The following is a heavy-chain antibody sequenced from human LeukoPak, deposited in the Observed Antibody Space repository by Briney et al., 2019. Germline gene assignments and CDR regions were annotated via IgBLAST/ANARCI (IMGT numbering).Heavy chain of an antibody. J-gene: IGHJ4*02. CDR3: ARAGSGWFYFDY. D-gene: IGHD6-19*01. Sequence: GGSLRLSCAASGFTFFNYAMHWVRQAPGKGLESVSAISTNGGSTYYADSVKGRFTISRDNSKNTLYLQMGSLRAEDMAVYYCARAGSGWFYFDYWGQGTLVTVFS. CDR1: GFTFFNYA. CDR2: ISTNGGST. V-gene: IGHV3-64*02.